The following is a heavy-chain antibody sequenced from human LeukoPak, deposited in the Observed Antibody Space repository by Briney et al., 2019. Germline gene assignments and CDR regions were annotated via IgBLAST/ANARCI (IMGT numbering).Heavy chain of an antibody. D-gene: IGHD5-12*01. CDR1: GFTFSSYA. V-gene: IGHV3-30*04. Sequence: GGSLRLSCAASGFTFSSYAMHWVCQAPGKGLEWVAVISYDGSNKYYADSVKGRFTISRDNAKNSLYLQMNSLRAEDTAVYYCATVATGGYNWFDPWGQGTLVTVSS. CDR3: ATVATGGYNWFDP. J-gene: IGHJ5*02. CDR2: ISYDGSNK.